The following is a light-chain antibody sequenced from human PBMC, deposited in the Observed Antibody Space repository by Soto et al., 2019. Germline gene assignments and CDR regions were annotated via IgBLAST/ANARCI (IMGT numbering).Light chain of an antibody. Sequence: QSAPTQPPSASGSPGQSVTISCTGTGSDVGGYKYVSWYQQHPGKAPKLMIYEVSKRPSGVPDRFSGSKSGTSASLAISGLRSEDEADYYCAAWDDSLSGRVFGGGTKLTVL. CDR3: AAWDDSLSGRV. J-gene: IGLJ3*02. V-gene: IGLV2-8*01. CDR2: EVS. CDR1: GSDVGGYKY.